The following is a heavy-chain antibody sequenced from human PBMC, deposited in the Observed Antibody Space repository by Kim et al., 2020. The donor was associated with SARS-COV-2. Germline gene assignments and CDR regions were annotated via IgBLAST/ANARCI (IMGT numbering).Heavy chain of an antibody. CDR3: ARGYDILTGYSHIPGWFDY. D-gene: IGHD3-9*01. J-gene: IGHJ4*02. CDR1: GGTFSSYA. Sequence: SVKVSCKASGGTFSSYAISWVRQAPGQGLEWMGGIIPIFGTANYAQKFQGRVTITADESTSTAYMELSSLRSEDTAMYYCARGYDILTGYSHIPGWFDYWGQGTLVTVSS. V-gene: IGHV1-69*13. CDR2: IIPIFGTA.